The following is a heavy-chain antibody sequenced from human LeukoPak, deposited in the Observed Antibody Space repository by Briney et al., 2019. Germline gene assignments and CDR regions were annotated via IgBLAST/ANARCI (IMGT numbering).Heavy chain of an antibody. D-gene: IGHD2-15*01. J-gene: IGHJ4*02. CDR1: GGSISSSSYY. Sequence: SETLSLTCTVSGGSISSSSYYWGWIRQPPGKGLEWIGRIYTSGSTNYNPSLKSRVTMSVDTSKNQFSLKLSSVTAADTAVYYCARSLGYCSGGSCYPWYFDYWGQGTLVTVSS. CDR3: ARSLGYCSGGSCYPWYFDY. V-gene: IGHV4-61*05. CDR2: IYTSGST.